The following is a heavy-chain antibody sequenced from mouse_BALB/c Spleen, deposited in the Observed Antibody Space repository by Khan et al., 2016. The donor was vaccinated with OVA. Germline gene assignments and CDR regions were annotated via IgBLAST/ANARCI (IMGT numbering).Heavy chain of an antibody. D-gene: IGHD2-1*01. CDR3: TNGNYGWFAY. V-gene: IGHV5-9-1*01. CDR1: GFTFSSFV. J-gene: IGHJ3*01. Sequence: EVELVESGGGLVEPGGSLKLSCAASGFTFSSFVMSWVRQTPEKRLEWVATISSDATYTYHPDSVKGRFTISRDNAKNTLYLQMNSLRSDDTAICSFTNGNYGWFAYWGQGTLVTVST. CDR2: ISSDATYT.